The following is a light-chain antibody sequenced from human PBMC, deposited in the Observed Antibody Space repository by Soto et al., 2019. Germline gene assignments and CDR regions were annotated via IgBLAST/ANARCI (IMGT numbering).Light chain of an antibody. Sequence: DVVMTQYPLSLPVTLGQSASISCTSSQSLVYADGNTYLNWLQQRPGQSPRRLIYKVFNRDSGVPDRFSGSASGSEFTLTISRVEAEDIGVYYCMQTAHWPITFGQRTRLET. CDR2: KVF. CDR3: MQTAHWPIT. V-gene: IGKV2-30*01. J-gene: IGKJ5*01. CDR1: QSLVYADGNTY.